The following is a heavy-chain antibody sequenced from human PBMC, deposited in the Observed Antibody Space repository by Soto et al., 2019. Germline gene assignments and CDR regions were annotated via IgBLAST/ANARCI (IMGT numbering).Heavy chain of an antibody. D-gene: IGHD3-10*01. CDR2: IKQDGSEK. CDR3: ARDETYYYGSGPV. J-gene: IGHJ4*02. CDR1: GFTFSSYW. Sequence: LRLSCAASGFTFSSYWMSWVRQAPGKGLEWVANIKQDGSEKYYVDSVKGRFTISRDNAKNSLYLQMNSLRAEDTAVYYAARDETYYYGSGPVGGQGTLVTVSS. V-gene: IGHV3-7*01.